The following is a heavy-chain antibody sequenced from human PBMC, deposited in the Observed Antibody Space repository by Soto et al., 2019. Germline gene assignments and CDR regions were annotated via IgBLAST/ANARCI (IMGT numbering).Heavy chain of an antibody. CDR2: IGGRGNSA. CDR3: VREGRGSFDF. Sequence: GSLRLSCAASGFIFTNYAMNWVRQAPGKGLEWVSVIGGRGNSAYYADSVQGRFTISRDNSKNTLSLQMSSLTADDTAIYYCVREGRGSFDFWGRGTMVTVS. V-gene: IGHV3-23*01. CDR1: GFIFTNYA. J-gene: IGHJ3*01. D-gene: IGHD5-12*01.